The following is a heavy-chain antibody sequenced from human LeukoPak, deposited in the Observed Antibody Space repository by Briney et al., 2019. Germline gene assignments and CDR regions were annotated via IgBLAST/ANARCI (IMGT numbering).Heavy chain of an antibody. CDR1: GFTFSSYS. Sequence: GGSLRLSCAASGFTFSSYSMNWVRQAPGKGLEWVSYISSSSSTIYYADSVKGRFTISRDNSKNTLYLQMGSLRAEDTAVYYCARADHDTSGYYADYWGQGTLVTVSS. CDR2: ISSSSSTI. J-gene: IGHJ4*02. D-gene: IGHD3-22*01. V-gene: IGHV3-48*01. CDR3: ARADHDTSGYYADY.